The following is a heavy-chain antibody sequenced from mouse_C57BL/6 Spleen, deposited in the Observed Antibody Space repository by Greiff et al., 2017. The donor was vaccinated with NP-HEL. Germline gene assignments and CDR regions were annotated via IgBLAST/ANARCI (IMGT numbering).Heavy chain of an antibody. Sequence: VMLVESDAELVKPGASVKISCKVSGYTFTDHTIHWMKQRPEQGLEWIGYIYPRDGSTKYNEKFKGKATLTADKSSSTAYMQLNSLTSEDSAVYFCARKLGSSLSYWYFDVWGTGTTVTVSS. CDR3: ARKLGSSLSYWYFDV. J-gene: IGHJ1*03. CDR1: GYTFTDHT. V-gene: IGHV1-78*01. CDR2: IYPRDGST. D-gene: IGHD1-1*01.